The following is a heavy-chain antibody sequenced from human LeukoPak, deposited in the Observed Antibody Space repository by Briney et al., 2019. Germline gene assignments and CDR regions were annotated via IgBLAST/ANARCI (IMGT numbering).Heavy chain of an antibody. D-gene: IGHD2/OR15-2a*01. CDR1: GFSVSDSY. J-gene: IGHJ6*03. V-gene: IGHV3-53*05. Sequence: GGSLRLSCAASGFSVSDSYMSWVRQAPGKGLEWVSILYSGGDTYYSASVRGRFTISRDNSKNTLYLRMNTLSAADTAVYFCAREENYYFHTDVWGKGATVTVSS. CDR2: LYSGGDT. CDR3: AREENYYFHTDV.